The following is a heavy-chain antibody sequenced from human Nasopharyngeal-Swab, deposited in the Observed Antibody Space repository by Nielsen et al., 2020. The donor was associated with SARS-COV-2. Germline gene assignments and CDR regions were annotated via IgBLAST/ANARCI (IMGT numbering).Heavy chain of an antibody. CDR2: ISGSGGST. J-gene: IGHJ6*02. D-gene: IGHD6-19*01. Sequence: GESLKLSCAASGFTFSSYAMSWVRQAPGKGLEWVSSISGSGGSTYYAHSVKGRFTISRDNSKNTLYLQMNSLRAEDTAVYYCAKDLQKWLVLGGYYYYNMDVWGQGTTVTVSS. CDR3: AKDLQKWLVLGGYYYYNMDV. V-gene: IGHV3-23*01. CDR1: GFTFSSYA.